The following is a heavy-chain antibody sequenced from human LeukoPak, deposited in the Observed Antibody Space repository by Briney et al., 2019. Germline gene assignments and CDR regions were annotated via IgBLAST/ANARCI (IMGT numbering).Heavy chain of an antibody. Sequence: GGSLRLSCAASGFTFSIYWMHWVRQAPGKGLVWVSHINSDGTSTNYADSVKGRFTISRDNAKNTLYLQMNSLTAEDTALYYCAREANWASDWGQGTQVTVSS. J-gene: IGHJ4*02. CDR1: GFTFSIYW. D-gene: IGHD7-27*01. CDR2: INSDGTST. CDR3: AREANWASD. V-gene: IGHV3-74*01.